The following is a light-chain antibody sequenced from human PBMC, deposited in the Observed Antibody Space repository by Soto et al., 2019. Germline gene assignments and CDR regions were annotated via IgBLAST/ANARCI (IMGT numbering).Light chain of an antibody. CDR3: CSFAGSSTFVL. CDR2: EGS. CDR1: SSDIGAYSL. V-gene: IGLV2-23*03. J-gene: IGLJ2*01. Sequence: QSALTQPASVSGSPGQSITISCTGTSSDIGAYSLVSWYQQHPGKAPKLIIFEGSERPSGVSTRFSGSKSGNPAFLTVSGLQPEDEAVYYRCSFAGSSTFVLFGGGTQLTVL.